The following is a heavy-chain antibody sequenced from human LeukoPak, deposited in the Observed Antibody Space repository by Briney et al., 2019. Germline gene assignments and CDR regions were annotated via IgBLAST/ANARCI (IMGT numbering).Heavy chain of an antibody. V-gene: IGHV4-39*07. CDR2: INHSGST. CDR1: GGSISSSSYY. CDR3: ARGGGWNDVEDAPGFDI. D-gene: IGHD1-1*01. Sequence: PSETLSLTCTVSGGSISSSSYYWAWIRQPPGKGLEWIGEINHSGSTNYNPSLKSRVTISVDTSKNQFSLKLSSVTAADTAVYYCARGGGWNDVEDAPGFDIWGQGTMVTVSS. J-gene: IGHJ3*02.